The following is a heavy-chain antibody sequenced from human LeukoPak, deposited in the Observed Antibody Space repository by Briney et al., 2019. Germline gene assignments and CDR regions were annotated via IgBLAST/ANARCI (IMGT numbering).Heavy chain of an antibody. V-gene: IGHV3-7*01. CDR3: ARLRIIAAAALSHYYYLDV. Sequence: GGSLRLSCAASGFTFSSYWMSWVHQAPGKGLEWVANIKQDGSEKYYVDSVKGRFTISRDNAKNSLYLQMNSLRAEDTAVYYCARLRIIAAAALSHYYYLDVWGKGTTVTVSS. D-gene: IGHD6-13*01. CDR1: GFTFSSYW. J-gene: IGHJ6*03. CDR2: IKQDGSEK.